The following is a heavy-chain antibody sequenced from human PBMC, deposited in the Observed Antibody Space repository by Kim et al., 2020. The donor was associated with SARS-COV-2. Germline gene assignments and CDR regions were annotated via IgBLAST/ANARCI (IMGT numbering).Heavy chain of an antibody. J-gene: IGHJ6*02. V-gene: IGHV2-5*02. CDR1: GFSLNTNEVG. Sequence: SGPTLVNPTQPFTLTCTFSGFSLNTNEVGVAWIRQPPGKPPQFLALIYGDDGKRYKPSLKSRLTITKDTSKNQVALTMTSMDPEETATYYCTHDSPGLFGLDVWGRGTTVALYS. CDR2: IYGDDGK. D-gene: IGHD6-19*01. CDR3: THDSPGLFGLDV.